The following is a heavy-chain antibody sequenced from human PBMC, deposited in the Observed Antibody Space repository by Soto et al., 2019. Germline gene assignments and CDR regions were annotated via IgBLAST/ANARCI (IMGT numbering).Heavy chain of an antibody. CDR2: ITVGSSHI. D-gene: IGHD3-16*01. V-gene: IGHV3-21*01. Sequence: EVQLVESGGGLVKPGGSLRLSCTGSGFPFSAYNINWVRQAPGEGLEWVSSITVGSSHIYQPNSMKGRFTISRDDAKTSMYLQIDSLRDEDTALYYCSRSPEVGVRGAYWGQGTLVTVSS. CDR1: GFPFSAYN. CDR3: SRSPEVGVRGAY. J-gene: IGHJ4*02.